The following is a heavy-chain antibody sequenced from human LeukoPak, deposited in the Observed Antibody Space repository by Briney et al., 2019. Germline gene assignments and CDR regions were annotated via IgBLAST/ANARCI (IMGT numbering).Heavy chain of an antibody. CDR2: INTNTGNP. V-gene: IGHV7-4-1*02. Sequence: ASVKVSCEASGYTFTSYAMNWVRQAPGQGLEWMGWINTNTGNPTYAQGFTGRFVFSLDTSVSTAYLQISSLKAEDTAVYYCARAGGFSSSWYRGAFDIWGQGTMVTVSS. CDR1: GYTFTSYA. CDR3: ARAGGFSSSWYRGAFDI. D-gene: IGHD6-13*01. J-gene: IGHJ3*02.